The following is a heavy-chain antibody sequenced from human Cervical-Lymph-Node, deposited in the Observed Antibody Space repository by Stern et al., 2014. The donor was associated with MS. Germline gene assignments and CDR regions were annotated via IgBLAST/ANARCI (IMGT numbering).Heavy chain of an antibody. V-gene: IGHV3-48*01. CDR1: GFTFSSYS. CDR3: ARAGGGYSYGN. CDR2: ITSSSSTI. J-gene: IGHJ4*02. D-gene: IGHD5-18*01. Sequence: EMQLVESGGGLVQPGGSLRLSCAASGFTFSSYSMNWVRQAPGKGLEWVSYITSSSSTIYYADSVKGRFTISRDNAKNSLYLQMNSLRAEDTAVYYCARAGGGYSYGNWGQGTLVTVSS.